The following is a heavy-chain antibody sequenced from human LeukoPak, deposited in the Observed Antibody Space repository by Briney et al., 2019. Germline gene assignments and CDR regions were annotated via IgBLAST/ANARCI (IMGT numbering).Heavy chain of an antibody. CDR1: GFTFSSYG. CDR2: IWYDGSNK. Sequence: GGSLRLSCAASGFTFSSYGMHWVRRAPGKGLEWVAVIWYDGSNKYYADSVKGRFTISRDNSKNTLYLQMNSLRAEDTAVYYCARERIAVAGDYYFDYWGQGTLVTVSS. CDR3: ARERIAVAGDYYFDY. J-gene: IGHJ4*02. V-gene: IGHV3-33*01. D-gene: IGHD6-19*01.